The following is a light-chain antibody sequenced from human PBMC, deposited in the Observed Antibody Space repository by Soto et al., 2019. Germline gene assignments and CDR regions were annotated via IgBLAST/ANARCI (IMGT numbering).Light chain of an antibody. CDR1: QSVSTY. V-gene: IGKV3-11*01. CDR3: QQRSNWPRT. J-gene: IGKJ1*01. CDR2: DAS. Sequence: EIVLTQSPATLSLSPGERATLSCRASQSVSTYFAWYQQKPGQAPRLLIYDASNRATGIPARFSGSGSGTDFILTISSLEPEDFAIYYCQQRSNWPRTFGQGTKVEIK.